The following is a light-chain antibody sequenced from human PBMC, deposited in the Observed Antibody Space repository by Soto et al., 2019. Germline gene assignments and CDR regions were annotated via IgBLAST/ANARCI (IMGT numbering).Light chain of an antibody. Sequence: QSVLTQPASVSGSPGQSITISCTGTSSDVGTYNLVSWYQQHPGKAPKLMIYDASKRPSGVSNRFSGSKSGNTASLTISGLQAEDEADYYCCSYAGSSTSVFGTGTKLTVL. V-gene: IGLV2-23*01. CDR2: DAS. CDR1: SSDVGTYNL. CDR3: CSYAGSSTSV. J-gene: IGLJ1*01.